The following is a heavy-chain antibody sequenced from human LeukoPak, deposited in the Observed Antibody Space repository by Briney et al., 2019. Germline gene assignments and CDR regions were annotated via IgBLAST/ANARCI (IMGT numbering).Heavy chain of an antibody. CDR1: GYSFTGSY. V-gene: IGHV1-2*02. CDR3: ARGPNHYYYMDF. J-gene: IGHJ6*03. Sequence: GASVKVSCKTSGYSFTGSYMHWVRQAPGQGLEWMGWINPNSGGTNYAQKFQGRVTMTTDKSINTVFMELSGLTSDDTALYYCARGPNHYYYMDFWGKGTTVSVSS. D-gene: IGHD2-8*01. CDR2: INPNSGGT.